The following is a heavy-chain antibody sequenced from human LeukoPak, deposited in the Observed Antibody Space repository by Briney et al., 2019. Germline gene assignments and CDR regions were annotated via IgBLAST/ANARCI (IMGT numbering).Heavy chain of an antibody. CDR2: ICHGGTT. CDR1: GGSFSGYY. Sequence: SETLSLTCAVYGGSFSGYYWSWIRQPPGKELEWIGSICHGGTTHYHPLLKSRVSISGDSSKNQFSLKMTPVTAADTAVYYCVRTRAAAGDLWGQGTLVTVSS. CDR3: VRTRAAAGDL. J-gene: IGHJ5*02. D-gene: IGHD6-13*01. V-gene: IGHV4-34*01.